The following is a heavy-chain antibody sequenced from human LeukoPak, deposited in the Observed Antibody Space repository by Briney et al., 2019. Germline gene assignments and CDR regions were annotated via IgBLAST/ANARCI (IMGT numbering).Heavy chain of an antibody. CDR3: AGDWLSTGKDY. CDR1: GYTFTSYY. J-gene: IGHJ4*02. D-gene: IGHD5/OR15-5a*01. CDR2: INPSGGST. Sequence: ASVKVSCKASGYTFTSYYMHWVRQAPGQGLEWMGIINPSGGSTSYAQKFQGRVTMTRDTSTSTDYMELSSLRSEDTAVYCCAGDWLSTGKDYWGQGTLVTVSS. V-gene: IGHV1-46*01.